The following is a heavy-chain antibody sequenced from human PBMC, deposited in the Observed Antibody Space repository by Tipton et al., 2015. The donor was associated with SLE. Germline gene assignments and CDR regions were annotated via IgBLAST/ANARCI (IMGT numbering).Heavy chain of an antibody. V-gene: IGHV4-59*01. D-gene: IGHD1-14*01. CDR2: IYYSGST. CDR1: GGSISSYY. Sequence: LRLSCAVYGGSISSYYWSWIRQPPGKGLEWIGYIYYSGSTNYNPSLKSRVTISVDTSKNQFSLKLSSVTAADTAVYYCASRLKWGQGTLVTVSS. J-gene: IGHJ4*02. CDR3: ASRLK.